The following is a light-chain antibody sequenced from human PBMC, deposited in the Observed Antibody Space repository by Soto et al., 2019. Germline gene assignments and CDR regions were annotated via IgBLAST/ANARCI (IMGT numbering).Light chain of an antibody. Sequence: QSVLTQPASVSGSPGQSITISCTGTSSDVGGYNYVSWYQQHPGKAPKLMIYEVSNRPSGVSNRFSGSKSDNTASLTLSGLQAEDEADYYCSSYTSSSTVVFGGGTKLTVL. J-gene: IGLJ2*01. CDR1: SSDVGGYNY. CDR3: SSYTSSSTVV. CDR2: EVS. V-gene: IGLV2-14*01.